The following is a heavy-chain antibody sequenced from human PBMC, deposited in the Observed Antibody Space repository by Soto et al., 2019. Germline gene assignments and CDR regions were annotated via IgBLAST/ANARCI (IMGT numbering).Heavy chain of an antibody. V-gene: IGHV4-30-4*01. CDR3: ARDRRVTNSWSPGDSYHYGLDV. CDR2: IFYNGAT. Sequence: SETLSLTCTVSGVSITGGDYYWSWIRQAPGKGLEWIGNIFYNGATSYNPSLESRVTISLDRSKNQFSLKLDSVTAADTAVYHCARDRRVTNSWSPGDSYHYGLDVWGQGTTVTVS. D-gene: IGHD6-13*01. J-gene: IGHJ6*02. CDR1: GVSITGGDYY.